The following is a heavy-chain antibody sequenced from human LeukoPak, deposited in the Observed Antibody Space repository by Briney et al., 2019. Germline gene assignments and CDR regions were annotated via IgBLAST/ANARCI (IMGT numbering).Heavy chain of an antibody. V-gene: IGHV1-18*01. D-gene: IGHD6-13*01. CDR1: GYTFTSYG. Sequence: ASVTVSCKASGYTFTSYGISWVRQAPGQGLEWMGWISAYNGNTNYAQKLQGRVTMTTDTSTSTAYMELRSLRSDDTAVYYCAREAHSSGWYRSAYYYYYYYMDVWGKGTTVTVSS. CDR3: AREAHSSGWYRSAYYYYYYYMDV. CDR2: ISAYNGNT. J-gene: IGHJ6*03.